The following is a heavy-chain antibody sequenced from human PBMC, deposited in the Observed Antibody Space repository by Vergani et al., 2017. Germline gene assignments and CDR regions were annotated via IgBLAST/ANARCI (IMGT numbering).Heavy chain of an antibody. CDR2: ISTSGGST. CDR3: AKGRGYYGSGSQXLDY. D-gene: IGHD3-10*01. V-gene: IGHV3-23*01. CDR1: GFRFSNYA. Sequence: EVQLLESGGGLAQPGGSLRLSCAASGFRFSNYAMSWVRQAPGKGLEWVSAISTSGGSTYYADSVRGRFTISRDNAKNTLYLQMKSLRVEDTAIYYCAKGRGYYGSGSQXLDYWGQGTLVTVSS. J-gene: IGHJ4*02.